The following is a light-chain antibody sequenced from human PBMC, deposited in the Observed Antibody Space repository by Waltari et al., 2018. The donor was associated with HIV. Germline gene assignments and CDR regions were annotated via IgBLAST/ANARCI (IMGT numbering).Light chain of an antibody. CDR1: SSNIGSNI. Sequence: QSLLTQPPSASGTPGQRVTISCSGSSSNIGSNIVNWYQQFPGTAPKFLISSHNQRPSGIPERFSGSNSGNTATLTISGTQAMDEADYYCQAWDSSTVVFGGGTKLTVL. J-gene: IGLJ2*01. CDR3: QAWDSSTVV. CDR2: SHN. V-gene: IGLV1-44*01.